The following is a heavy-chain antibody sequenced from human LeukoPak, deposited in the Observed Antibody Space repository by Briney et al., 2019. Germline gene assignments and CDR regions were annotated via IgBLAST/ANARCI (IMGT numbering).Heavy chain of an antibody. D-gene: IGHD3-16*02. J-gene: IGHJ4*02. V-gene: IGHV1-2*02. CDR2: INPNSGGT. CDR1: GYTFTGYY. Sequence: ASVKVSCKASGYTFTGYYMHWVRQAPGQGLEWMGWINPNSGGTNYAQKFQGRVTMTRDTSISTAYMELSRLRSDDTAVYYCARGPATFGGVIAYDYWGQGTLVTVSS. CDR3: ARGPATFGGVIAYDY.